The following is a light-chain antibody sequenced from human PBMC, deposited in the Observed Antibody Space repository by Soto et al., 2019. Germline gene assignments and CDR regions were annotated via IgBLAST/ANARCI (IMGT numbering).Light chain of an antibody. V-gene: IGLV2-14*01. CDR1: SXDIGDNKF. Sequence: QSALTRPASVSGSPGQSITISCTGTSXDIGDNKFVSWYQQYPGRAPKVIIYEVSNRPSEVSVRFSGSKSGNTASLTVSGLRAEDEADYYCIAYTNTGARVFGTGTKVTVL. CDR2: EVS. J-gene: IGLJ1*01. CDR3: IAYTNTGARV.